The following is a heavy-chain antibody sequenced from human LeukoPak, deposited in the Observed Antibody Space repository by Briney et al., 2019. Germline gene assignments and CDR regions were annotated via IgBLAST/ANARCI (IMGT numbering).Heavy chain of an antibody. D-gene: IGHD1-26*01. CDR3: ARRLGDGMDV. J-gene: IGHJ6*02. CDR1: GGTFTSYA. CDR2: IIPILGIA. Sequence: SVKVSCKASGGTFTSYAISWVRQAPGQGLEWMGRIIPILGIANYAQKFQGRVTITADKSTSTAYMELSSLRSEDTAVYYCARRLGDGMDVWGQGTTVTVSS. V-gene: IGHV1-69*04.